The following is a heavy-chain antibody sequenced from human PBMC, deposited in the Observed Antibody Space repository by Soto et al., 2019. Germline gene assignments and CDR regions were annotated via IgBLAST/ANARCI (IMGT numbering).Heavy chain of an antibody. V-gene: IGHV1-18*01. CDR2: ISAYNGNT. CDR1: GYTFTSYG. J-gene: IGHJ6*02. D-gene: IGHD6-13*01. Sequence: ASVKVSCKASGYTFTSYGISWVRQAPGQGLEWMGWISAYNGNTNYAQKLQGRVTMTTDTSTSTAYMELRSLRSDDTAVYYCAREAYSSSWPHYYYCGMDVWGQGTTVTVSS. CDR3: AREAYSSSWPHYYYCGMDV.